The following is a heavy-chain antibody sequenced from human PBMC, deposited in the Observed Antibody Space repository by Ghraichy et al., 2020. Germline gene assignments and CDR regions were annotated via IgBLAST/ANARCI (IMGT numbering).Heavy chain of an antibody. Sequence: SQTLSLTCTVSGGSISSSSYYWGWIRQPPGKGLEWIGSIYYSGSTYYNPSLKSRVTISVDTSKNQFSLKLSSVTAADTAVYYCARDYLATYYCSFDYWGQGTLVTVSS. CDR1: GGSISSSSYY. CDR3: ARDYLATYYCSFDY. V-gene: IGHV4-39*07. J-gene: IGHJ4*02. D-gene: IGHD3-10*01. CDR2: IYYSGST.